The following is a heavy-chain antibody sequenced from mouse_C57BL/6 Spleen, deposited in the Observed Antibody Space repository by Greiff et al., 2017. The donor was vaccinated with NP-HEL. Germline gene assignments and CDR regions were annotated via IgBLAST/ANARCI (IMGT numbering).Heavy chain of an antibody. Sequence: QVQLQQSGAELVRPGASVKLSCKASGYTFTDYYINWVKQRPGQGLEWIARIYPGSGNTYYNEKFKGKATLTAEKSSSTAYMQLSSLTSEDSAVYFCARETTVVARDWYFDVWGTGTTVTVSS. J-gene: IGHJ1*03. D-gene: IGHD1-1*01. V-gene: IGHV1-76*01. CDR2: IYPGSGNT. CDR1: GYTFTDYY. CDR3: ARETTVVARDWYFDV.